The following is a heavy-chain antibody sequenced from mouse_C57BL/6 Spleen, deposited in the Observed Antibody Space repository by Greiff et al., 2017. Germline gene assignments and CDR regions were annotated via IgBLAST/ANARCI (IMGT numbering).Heavy chain of an antibody. V-gene: IGHV5-4*01. J-gene: IGHJ2*01. Sequence: EVHVVESGGGLVKPGGSLKLSCAASGFTFSSYAMSWVRQTPEKRLEWVATISDGGSYTYYPDNVKGRFTISRDNAKNNLYLQMSHLKSEDTAMYYCAREDYYGSSYYFDYWGQSTTLTVSS. CDR3: AREDYYGSSYYFDY. CDR2: ISDGGSYT. CDR1: GFTFSSYA. D-gene: IGHD1-1*01.